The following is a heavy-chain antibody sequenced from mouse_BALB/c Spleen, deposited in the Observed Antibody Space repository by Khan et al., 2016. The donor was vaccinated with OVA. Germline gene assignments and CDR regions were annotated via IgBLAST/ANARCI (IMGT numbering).Heavy chain of an antibody. D-gene: IGHD1-1*01. CDR1: GFSFSSYS. CDR2: ISSGGSST. V-gene: IGHV5-6-4*01. J-gene: IGHJ2*01. Sequence: EVELVESGGGLVRPGGSLNLSCAASGFSFSSYSMSWVRQTPEKRLEWVATISSGGSSTYYPDSVKGRFTISRDTAKNTQHLQVNSLTSEDTAMYYCTGDRGDYGSSPDFDYWGQGTTVTVSS. CDR3: TGDRGDYGSSPDFDY.